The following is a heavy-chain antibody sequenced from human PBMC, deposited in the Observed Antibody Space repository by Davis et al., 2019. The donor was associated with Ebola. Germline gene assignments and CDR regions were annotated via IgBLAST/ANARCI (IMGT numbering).Heavy chain of an antibody. CDR2: INTSGGST. J-gene: IGHJ5*02. V-gene: IGHV1-46*01. CDR3: ARERPLFGSGTKNWFDL. CDR1: GYTFSIYD. D-gene: IGHD3-10*01. Sequence: AASVKVSCKASGYTFSIYDMHWVRQAPGQGLEWMGMINTSGGSTGYAQKLQGRVTMTMDTSTSTFYMELSSLRSEDTAVYYCARERPLFGSGTKNWFDLWGQGTLVTVSS.